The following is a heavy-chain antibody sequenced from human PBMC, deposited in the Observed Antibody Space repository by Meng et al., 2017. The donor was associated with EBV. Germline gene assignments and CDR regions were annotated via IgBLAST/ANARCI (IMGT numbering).Heavy chain of an antibody. D-gene: IGHD2-21*01. CDR1: RYAFTSYI. CDR2: INVGVGYT. V-gene: IGHV1-3*01. Sequence: QVQLVQAGAEVKNPGASVKGSCKASRYAFTSYILHWVRQAPGQRLEWMGWINVGVGYTKYSQKFQGRVTISSDTSATTGYMELSSLRSEDTAVYYCVRGPPVGVPGPGDYWGQGTLVTVSS. CDR3: VRGPPVGVPGPGDY. J-gene: IGHJ4*02.